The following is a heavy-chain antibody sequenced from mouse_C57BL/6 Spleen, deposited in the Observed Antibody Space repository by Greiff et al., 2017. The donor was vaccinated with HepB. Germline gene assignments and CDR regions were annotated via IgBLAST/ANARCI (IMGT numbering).Heavy chain of an antibody. D-gene: IGHD4-1*02. J-gene: IGHJ2*01. V-gene: IGHV1-52*01. Sequence: QVQLQQPGAELVRPGSSVKLSCKASGYTFTSYWMHWVKQRPIQGLEWIGNIDPSDSETHYNQKFKDKATLTVDKSSSTAYMQLSSLTSEDSAVYYCARRDPTGSYFDYWGQGTTLTVSS. CDR1: GYTFTSYW. CDR2: IDPSDSET. CDR3: ARRDPTGSYFDY.